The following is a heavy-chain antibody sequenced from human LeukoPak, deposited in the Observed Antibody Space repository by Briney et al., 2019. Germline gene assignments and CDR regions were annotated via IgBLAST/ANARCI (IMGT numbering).Heavy chain of an antibody. V-gene: IGHV4-39*07. Sequence: KASETLSLTCSVPGGSISSSSYYWGWIRQPPGKGLECIGSIYYSGSTYYNPSLKSRVTISVDTSKNQFSLKLRSVTAADTAVYYCARGRRDGYTLYYMDVWGKGTTVTVSS. J-gene: IGHJ6*03. D-gene: IGHD5-24*01. CDR3: ARGRRDGYTLYYMDV. CDR2: IYYSGST. CDR1: GGSISSSSYY.